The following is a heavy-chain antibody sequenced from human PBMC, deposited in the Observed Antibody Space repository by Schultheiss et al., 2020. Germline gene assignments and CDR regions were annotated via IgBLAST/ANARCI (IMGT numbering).Heavy chain of an antibody. Sequence: GESLKISCAASGFTFSSYWMHWVRQAPGKGLVWVSRINSDGSSTSYADSVKGRFTISRDNAKNTLYLQMNSLRAEDTAVYYCARWGSSGWDHEYFQHWGQGTLGTVS. D-gene: IGHD6-19*01. CDR3: ARWGSSGWDHEYFQH. V-gene: IGHV3-74*01. CDR1: GFTFSSYW. CDR2: INSDGSST. J-gene: IGHJ1*01.